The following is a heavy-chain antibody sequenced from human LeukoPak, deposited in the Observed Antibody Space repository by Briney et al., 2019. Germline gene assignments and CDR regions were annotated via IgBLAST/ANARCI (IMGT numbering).Heavy chain of an antibody. J-gene: IGHJ4*02. CDR1: GFSFTNYA. V-gene: IGHV3-23*01. D-gene: IGHD6-13*01. Sequence: PGGSLRLSCAASGFSFTNYAMSWVRQAPGKGLEWVSGISDDGGSTYYADSVKGRFTISRDNSKNTLNLQMNNLRAEDTAVYYCAKDIAAAQPLYYFDYWGQGTLVTVSS. CDR2: ISDDGGST. CDR3: AKDIAAAQPLYYFDY.